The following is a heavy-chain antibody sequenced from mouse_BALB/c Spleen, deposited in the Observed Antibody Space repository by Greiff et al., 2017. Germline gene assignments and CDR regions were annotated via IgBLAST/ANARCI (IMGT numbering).Heavy chain of an antibody. V-gene: IGHV1-87*01. D-gene: IGHD1-1*01. CDR1: GYTFTSYW. CDR3: ARDYYGAMDY. J-gene: IGHJ4*01. CDR2: IYPGDGDT. Sequence: QVQLKESGAELARPGASVKLSCKASGYTFTSYWMQWVKKRPGQGLEWIGAIYPGDGDTRYTQKFKGKATLTADKSSSTAYMQLSSLASEDSAVYYCARDYYGAMDYWGQGTSVTVSS.